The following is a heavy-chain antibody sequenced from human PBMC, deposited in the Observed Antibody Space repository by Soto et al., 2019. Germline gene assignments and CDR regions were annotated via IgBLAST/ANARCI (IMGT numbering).Heavy chain of an antibody. V-gene: IGHV3-48*03. J-gene: IGHJ6*02. CDR2: ISSSGSTI. CDR1: GFTFSSYE. CDR3: ARDPEYYDFWSGYRTDGMDV. Sequence: TGGSLRLSCAASGFTFSSYEMNWVRQAPGKGLEWVSYISSSGSTIYYADSVKGRFTISRDNAKNSLYLQMNSLRAEDTAVYYCARDPEYYDFWSGYRTDGMDVWGQGTTVTVSS. D-gene: IGHD3-3*01.